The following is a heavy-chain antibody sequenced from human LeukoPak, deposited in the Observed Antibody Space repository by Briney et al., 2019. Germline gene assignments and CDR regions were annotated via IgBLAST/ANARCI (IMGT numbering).Heavy chain of an antibody. CDR3: AREVYDSSGAADY. J-gene: IGHJ4*02. CDR2: INPNSGGT. Sequence: ASVKVSCKASGSTFTGYYMHWVRQAPGQGLEWMGWINPNSGGTNYAQKFQGRVTMTRDTSISTAYMELSRLRSDDTAVYYCAREVYDSSGAADYWGQGTLVTVSS. CDR1: GSTFTGYY. V-gene: IGHV1-2*02. D-gene: IGHD3-22*01.